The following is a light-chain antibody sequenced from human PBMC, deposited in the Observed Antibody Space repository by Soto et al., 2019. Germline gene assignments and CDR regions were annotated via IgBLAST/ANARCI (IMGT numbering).Light chain of an antibody. V-gene: IGLV1-44*01. J-gene: IGLJ3*02. CDR3: ASWDDNLNGGV. Sequence: QSVLTQPPSASGTPGQRVTISCSGTSSNIGTYTVNWYQQLPGTAPKLLFYTDYQRPSGVPDRFSGSKSGTSASLAINGLHSEDEADYYCASWDDNLNGGVFGGGTKVTVL. CDR2: TDY. CDR1: SSNIGTYT.